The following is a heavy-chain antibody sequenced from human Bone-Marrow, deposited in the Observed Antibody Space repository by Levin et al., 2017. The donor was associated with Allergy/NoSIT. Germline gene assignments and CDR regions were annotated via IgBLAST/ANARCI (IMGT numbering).Heavy chain of an antibody. J-gene: IGHJ6*03. CDR3: ARDSSVVVPAAIPYMDV. Sequence: PGGSLRLSCAASGFTFSSYWMSWVRQAPGKGLEWVANIKQDGSEKYYVDSVKGRFTISRDNAKNSLYLQMNSLRAEDTAVYYCARDSSVVVPAAIPYMDVWGKGPTVTVSS. CDR1: GFTFSSYW. V-gene: IGHV3-7*03. D-gene: IGHD2-2*01. CDR2: IKQDGSEK.